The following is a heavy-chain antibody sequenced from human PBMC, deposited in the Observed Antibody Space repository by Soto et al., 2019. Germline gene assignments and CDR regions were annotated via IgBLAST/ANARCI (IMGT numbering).Heavy chain of an antibody. Sequence: EVQLLESGGGLVQPGGSLRLSCTASGFTFSSYAMSWVRQAPGKGLEWVSGINSGGDNTYYADSVKGRFSISRDSSKNTVVLQLNSLRAEDTALSYFPRPIPAWFDPSGKGALVTVSS. CDR3: PRPIPAWFDP. CDR2: INSGGDNT. V-gene: IGHV3-23*01. CDR1: GFTFSSYA. J-gene: IGHJ5*02.